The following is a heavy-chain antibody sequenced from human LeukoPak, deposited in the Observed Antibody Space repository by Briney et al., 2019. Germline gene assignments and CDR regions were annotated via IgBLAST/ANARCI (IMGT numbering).Heavy chain of an antibody. D-gene: IGHD2-21*01. Sequence: ASLKVSCKASGYTFTAYYMHWMRQTPGQGLEWMGWINPNSGATNYAHKFQGRVTMTRDTSISTAYMELSRLTYDDTAVYYCAREGLGGDYYVDYWGQGTLVTVSS. J-gene: IGHJ4*02. CDR1: GYTFTAYY. CDR2: INPNSGAT. CDR3: AREGLGGDYYVDY. V-gene: IGHV1-2*02.